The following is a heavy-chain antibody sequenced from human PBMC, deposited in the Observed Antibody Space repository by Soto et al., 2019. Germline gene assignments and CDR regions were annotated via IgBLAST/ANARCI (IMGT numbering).Heavy chain of an antibody. D-gene: IGHD1-1*01. CDR3: ARGRYGDY. CDR1: GYTFTSYG. Sequence: QVHLVQSGAEVKKPGASVKVSCKCSGYTFTSYGITWVRQAPGQGLEWMGWISAHNGNTDYAQKLQGRVTETRDTSTSTAYMELRSLGSDDSAVYYCARGRYGDYWGQGALVTVSS. J-gene: IGHJ4*02. V-gene: IGHV1-18*01. CDR2: ISAHNGNT.